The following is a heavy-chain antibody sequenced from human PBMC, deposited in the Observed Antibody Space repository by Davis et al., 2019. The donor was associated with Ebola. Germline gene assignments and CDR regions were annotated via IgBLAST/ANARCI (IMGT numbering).Heavy chain of an antibody. CDR1: AGTFSSYA. J-gene: IGHJ6*02. CDR3: ARDFVVVVAATPRYYYYGMDV. Sequence: SVQVSCNASAGTFSSYAISRVRQAPGQGLEWMGRIIPILGIANYAQKFQGRVTITADKSTSTAYMELSSLRSEDTAVYYCARDFVVVVAATPRYYYYGMDVWGQGTTVTVSS. CDR2: IIPILGIA. V-gene: IGHV1-69*04. D-gene: IGHD2-15*01.